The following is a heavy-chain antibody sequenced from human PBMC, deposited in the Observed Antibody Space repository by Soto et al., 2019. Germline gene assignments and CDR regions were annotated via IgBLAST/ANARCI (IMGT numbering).Heavy chain of an antibody. Sequence: SETLSLTCAVYGGSFSGYYWSWIRQPPGKGLEWIGEINHSGSTNYNPSLKSRVTISVDTSKNQFSLKLSSVTAADTAVYYCARLRASIAARLVQKGGPNEINWFDPWGQGTLVTVSS. CDR1: GGSFSGYY. J-gene: IGHJ5*02. CDR3: ARLRASIAARLVQKGGPNEINWFDP. V-gene: IGHV4-34*01. CDR2: INHSGST. D-gene: IGHD6-6*01.